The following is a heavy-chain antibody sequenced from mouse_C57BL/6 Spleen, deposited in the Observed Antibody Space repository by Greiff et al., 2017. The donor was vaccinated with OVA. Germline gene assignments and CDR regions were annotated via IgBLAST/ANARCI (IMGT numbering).Heavy chain of an antibody. CDR2: INPNNGGT. V-gene: IGHV1-18*01. CDR1: GYTFTDYN. D-gene: IGHD2-2*01. Sequence: VQLQQSGPELVKPGASVKIPCKASGYTFTDYNMDWVKQSNGKSLEWTGDINPNNGGTIYNQKFKGKATLHVDNSASTAYMELRSLTSEDTAVYYCAMAVTTGYYAMDYWGQGTSVTVSS. CDR3: AMAVTTGYYAMDY. J-gene: IGHJ4*01.